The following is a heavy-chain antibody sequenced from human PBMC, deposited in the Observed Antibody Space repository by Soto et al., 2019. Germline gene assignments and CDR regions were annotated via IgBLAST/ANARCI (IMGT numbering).Heavy chain of an antibody. J-gene: IGHJ6*03. V-gene: IGHV3-48*01. CDR1: GFTFSNYS. CDR2: ISSSSSTI. CDR3: ARGPRYSSSVQKGTYYYYYYMDV. D-gene: IGHD5-12*01. Sequence: PGGSLRLSCAPSGFTFSNYSMNWVRQAPGKGLEWVSYISSSSSTIYYADSVKGRFTISRDNAKNSLYLQLISLSAEDTDVYYCARGPRYSSSVQKGTYYYYYYMDVSGKGTTVIV.